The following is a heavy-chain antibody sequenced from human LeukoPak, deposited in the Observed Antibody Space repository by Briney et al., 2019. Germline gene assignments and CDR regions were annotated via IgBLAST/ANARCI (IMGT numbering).Heavy chain of an antibody. V-gene: IGHV4-38-2*02. J-gene: IGHJ4*02. CDR2: IYHSGST. CDR1: GYSISSGYY. D-gene: IGHD6-13*01. CDR3: ARAGAAAARDY. Sequence: ETLSLTCTVSGYSISSGYYWGWIRQPPGKGLEWIGSIYHSGSTYYNPSLKSRVTISVDTSKNQFSLKLSSVTAADTAVYYCARAGAAAARDYWGQGTLVTVSS.